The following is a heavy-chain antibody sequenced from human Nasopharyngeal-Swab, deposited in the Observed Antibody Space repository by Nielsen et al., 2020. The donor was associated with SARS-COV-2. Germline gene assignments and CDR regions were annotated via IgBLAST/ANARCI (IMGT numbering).Heavy chain of an antibody. CDR2: ISYDGSNK. J-gene: IGHJ6*03. Sequence: GESLKISCAASGFTFSSYGMHWVRQAPGKGLECVAVISYDGSNKYYADSVKGRFTISRDNSKNTLYLQMNSLRAEDTAVYYCARDGDSYRSYYMDVWGKGTTVTVSS. CDR3: ARDGDSYRSYYMDV. V-gene: IGHV3-30*03. D-gene: IGHD5-18*01. CDR1: GFTFSSYG.